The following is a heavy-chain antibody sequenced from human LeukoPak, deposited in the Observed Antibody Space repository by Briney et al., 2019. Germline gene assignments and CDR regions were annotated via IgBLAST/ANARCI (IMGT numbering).Heavy chain of an antibody. CDR3: AREIPSTINGFDI. CDR1: GGTFISYA. Sequence: ASVKVSCKASGGTFISYAISWVRQAPGQGLEWMGWINPNNGDTKYAQKFQGRVTMTRDTSISTAYMELSRMTSDDTAVYYCAREIPSTINGFDIWGQGTVITVSS. V-gene: IGHV1-2*02. CDR2: INPNNGDT. J-gene: IGHJ3*02. D-gene: IGHD1-14*01.